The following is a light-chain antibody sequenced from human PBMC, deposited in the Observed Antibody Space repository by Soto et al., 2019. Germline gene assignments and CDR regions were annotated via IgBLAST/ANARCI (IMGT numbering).Light chain of an antibody. CDR1: QGISTS. CDR2: GAS. J-gene: IGKJ2*01. CDR3: QQSYSSPPT. V-gene: IGKV1-39*01. Sequence: DIQMTQSPSSLSASVGDKVSITCRASQGISTSLNWYQHKPGKAPNLLIYGASSSQSGVPSRFSGSGSGTDFTLTITGLQPEDFAPYYCQQSYSSPPTFGQGTKLEI.